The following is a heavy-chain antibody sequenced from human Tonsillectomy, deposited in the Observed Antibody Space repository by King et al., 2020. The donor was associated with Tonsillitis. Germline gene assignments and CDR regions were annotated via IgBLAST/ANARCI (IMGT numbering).Heavy chain of an antibody. CDR2: INPNSGGT. Sequence: QLVQSGAEVKKPGASVKVSCKASGNTFIGYYMHWVRQAPGQGLEWMGWINPNSGGTNYAQKFQGRVTMTRDTSISTAYMELSRLRSDDTAVYYCAGATALMHHYYMDVWGQGTTVTVSS. CDR3: AGATALMHHYYMDV. V-gene: IGHV1-2*02. CDR1: GNTFIGYY. D-gene: IGHD5-18*01. J-gene: IGHJ6*03.